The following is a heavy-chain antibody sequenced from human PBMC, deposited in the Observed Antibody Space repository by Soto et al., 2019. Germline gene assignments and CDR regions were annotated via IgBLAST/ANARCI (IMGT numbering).Heavy chain of an antibody. Sequence: QVQLVQSGAEVKKPGASVKVSCKASGYTFTSFGITWVRQAPGQGLEWMGWINAYSGNTNYPQMRQGRVTMTADTSPSTAYMELRSLRSDDTALYYCARRIADGMDVWGQGTTVTVSS. CDR1: GYTFTSFG. V-gene: IGHV1-18*01. D-gene: IGHD3-16*02. CDR3: ARRIADGMDV. CDR2: INAYSGNT. J-gene: IGHJ6*02.